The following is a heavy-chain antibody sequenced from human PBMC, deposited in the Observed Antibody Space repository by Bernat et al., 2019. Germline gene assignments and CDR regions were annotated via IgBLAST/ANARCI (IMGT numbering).Heavy chain of an antibody. CDR1: GFTFSSYA. V-gene: IGHV3-23*01. CDR2: ISGSGGIT. J-gene: IGHJ4*02. D-gene: IGHD2-2*01. CDR3: AKSGEEVGPGIAALIFDY. Sequence: EVQLLESGGGLVQPGGSLRLSCAASGFTFSSYAMSWVRQAPGKGLEWVSAISGSGGITYYADSVKGRFTISRDNSKNTLYLQMNSLRAEDTAVYYCAKSGEEVGPGIAALIFDYWGQGTLVTVSS.